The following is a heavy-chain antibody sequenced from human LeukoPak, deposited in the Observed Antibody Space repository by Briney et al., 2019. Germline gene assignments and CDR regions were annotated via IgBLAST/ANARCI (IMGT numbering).Heavy chain of an antibody. CDR3: ANDLGWIQLNLG. D-gene: IGHD5-18*01. CDR1: GFTFSSYA. V-gene: IGHV3-23*01. CDR2: ISGPGGLT. Sequence: GGSLRLSCGASGFTFSSYAMSWVRQAPGKGPEWVSGISGPGGLTYHAGFVKGRFTISRDNSRNTVYLQMNSLRAEDTAVYYCANDLGWIQLNLGRGQGTLVTVSS. J-gene: IGHJ4*02.